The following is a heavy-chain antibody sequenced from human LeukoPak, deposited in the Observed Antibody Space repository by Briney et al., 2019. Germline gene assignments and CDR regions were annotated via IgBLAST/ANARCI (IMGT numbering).Heavy chain of an antibody. Sequence: PSETLSLTCTVSGGSISSYYWSWIRQPPGKGLEWIGYIYYSGSTNYNPSLKSRVTISVDTSKNQFSLKLSSVTAADTAVYYCARDRIAAAGTGEFDYWGQGTLVTVSS. CDR1: GGSISSYY. J-gene: IGHJ4*02. D-gene: IGHD6-13*01. CDR3: ARDRIAAAGTGEFDY. CDR2: IYYSGST. V-gene: IGHV4-59*01.